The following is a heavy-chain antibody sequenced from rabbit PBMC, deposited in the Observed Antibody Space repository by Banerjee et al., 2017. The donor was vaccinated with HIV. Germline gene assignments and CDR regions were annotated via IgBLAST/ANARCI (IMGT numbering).Heavy chain of an antibody. CDR2: RHTSSDTS. CDR1: GFSFSNKYV. D-gene: IGHD4-2*01. V-gene: IGHV1S45*01. CDR3: ARGGNDAGGYLDL. Sequence: QEQLVESGGGLVKPEGSLTLTCTASGFSFSNKYVMCWVRQAPGKGLEWIACRHTSSDTSYYASWAKGRFTISKTSSTTVTLQMTSLTAADTATYFCARGGNDAGGYLDLWGPGTLVTVS. J-gene: IGHJ4*01.